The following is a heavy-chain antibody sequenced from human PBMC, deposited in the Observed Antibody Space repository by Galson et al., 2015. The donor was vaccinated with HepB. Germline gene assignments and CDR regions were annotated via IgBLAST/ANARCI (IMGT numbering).Heavy chain of an antibody. V-gene: IGHV3-15*01. CDR3: TTDSRNWRWYFDL. Sequence: SLRLSCAASGFTFSNAWMTWVRQAPGKGLEWVGRIKSKSDGGTAEYAAPVKDRFTISRDDSKNSLYLQVNSLNTEDTAVYYCTTDSRNWRWYFDLWGRGTLVTVSS. CDR2: IKSKSDGGTA. D-gene: IGHD1-1*01. CDR1: GFTFSNAW. J-gene: IGHJ2*01.